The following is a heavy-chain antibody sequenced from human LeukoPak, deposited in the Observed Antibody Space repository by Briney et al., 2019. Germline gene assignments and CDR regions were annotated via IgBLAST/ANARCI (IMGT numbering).Heavy chain of an antibody. CDR2: ITSSGGYM. CDR3: ARASGEWIVALDY. D-gene: IGHD3-16*01. V-gene: IGHV3-21*01. CDR1: GFTFSSYA. Sequence: GGSLRLSCAASGFTFSSYAMSWVRQAPGKGLEWVSSITSSGGYMYYADSVKGRFTISRDNAKDSLYLQMNSLKAEDTAMYYCARASGEWIVALDYWGQGTLVTVSS. J-gene: IGHJ4*02.